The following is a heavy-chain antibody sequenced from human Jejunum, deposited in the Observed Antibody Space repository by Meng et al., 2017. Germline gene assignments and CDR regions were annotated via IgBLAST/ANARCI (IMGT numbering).Heavy chain of an antibody. CDR2: ISHTCTYI. V-gene: IGHV3-21*01. J-gene: IGHJ4*02. CDR3: VTSLGIGPYSFDY. Sequence: GESLKISCAASGFTFTRYCMDWVRQAPGKGLEWVSSISHTCTYIYYADSVKGRFTISRDYAQNSLSLQMNSLRAEDTAVYYCVTSLGIGPYSFDYWGQGTLVTVSS. CDR1: GFTFTRYC. D-gene: IGHD7-27*01.